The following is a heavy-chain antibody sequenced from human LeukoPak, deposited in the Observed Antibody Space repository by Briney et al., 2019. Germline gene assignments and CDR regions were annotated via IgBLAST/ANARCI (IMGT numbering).Heavy chain of an antibody. CDR1: GFTFSSYE. J-gene: IGHJ4*02. D-gene: IGHD2-15*01. Sequence: GGSLRPSCAASGFTFSSYEMDWVRQGPGKGLEWVSAISVSGNTYHADSVKGRFTISRDSSKNTLYLQMNSLRAGDAAVYYCAKAPVTTCSGAYCYPFDYWSQGTLVTVSS. CDR3: AKAPVTTCSGAYCYPFDY. V-gene: IGHV3-23*01. CDR2: ISVSGNT.